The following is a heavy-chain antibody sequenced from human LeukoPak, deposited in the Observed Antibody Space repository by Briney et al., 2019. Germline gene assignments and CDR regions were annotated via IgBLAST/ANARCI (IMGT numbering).Heavy chain of an antibody. CDR3: AKAPRFGDHATEYYYYYMHV. D-gene: IGHD3-16*01. CDR1: GFTFSSNG. V-gene: IGHV3-30*02. J-gene: IGHJ6*03. CDR2: IQYDGSKK. Sequence: GSLRLSCVASGFTFSSNGMHWVRQAPGKGLEWVTFIQYDGSKKYYADSVKGRFTISRDNSKNTLYLQMNSLRVEDTAVYYCAKAPRFGDHATEYYYYYMHVWGKGTTVTVSS.